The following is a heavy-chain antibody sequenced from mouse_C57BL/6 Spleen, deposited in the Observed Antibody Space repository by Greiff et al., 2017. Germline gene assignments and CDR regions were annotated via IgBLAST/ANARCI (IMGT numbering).Heavy chain of an antibody. CDR1: GYTFTDYE. J-gene: IGHJ1*03. Sequence: VQLQQSGAELVRPGASVTLSCKASGYTFTDYEMHWVKQIPVHGLEWIGAIDPETGGTAYNQKFKGKAILTADKSSSTAYLELRSLTSEDSAVYYCTGKTTLIPFDVWGTGTTVTVSA. CDR2: IDPETGGT. CDR3: TGKTTLIPFDV. D-gene: IGHD1-1*01. V-gene: IGHV1-15*01.